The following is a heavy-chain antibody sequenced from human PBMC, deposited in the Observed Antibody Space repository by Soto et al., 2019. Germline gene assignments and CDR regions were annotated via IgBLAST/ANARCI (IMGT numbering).Heavy chain of an antibody. CDR3: ARGYLQSGYSSSWVFDY. CDR2: IYYSGST. CDR1: GGSINSGGYY. V-gene: IGHV4-31*03. D-gene: IGHD6-13*01. J-gene: IGHJ4*02. Sequence: QVQLQESGPGLVKPSQTLSLTCNVSGGSINSGGYYWNWIRQHPGKGLEWIGYIYYSGSTYYNPFLRSRVTIAADTSENQFPLKLSSVTAGDTAVYFCARGYLQSGYSSSWVFDYWGQGTLVNVSS.